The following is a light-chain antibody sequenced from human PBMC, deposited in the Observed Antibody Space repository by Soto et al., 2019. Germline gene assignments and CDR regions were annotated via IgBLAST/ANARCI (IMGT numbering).Light chain of an antibody. J-gene: IGKJ2*01. V-gene: IGKV3-20*01. CDR1: QSISSTY. CDR3: QQYGNSRYT. Sequence: EIVLTQSPGTLSLSPGERATLSCRASQSISSTYLAWYQQKPGQAPRLLIYGASSRATGIPDRFSGSGSGTDFTLTISRLEPEDFAVYYCQQYGNSRYTFGQGTKLELK. CDR2: GAS.